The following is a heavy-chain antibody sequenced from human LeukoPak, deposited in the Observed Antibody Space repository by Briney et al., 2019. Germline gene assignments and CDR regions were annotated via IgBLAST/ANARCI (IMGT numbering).Heavy chain of an antibody. CDR3: ASGVGAYYFDY. Sequence: GGSLRLSCAASGFTVSSNYMSWVRQAPGKGLEWVSIIYSDGSTYYADSVKGRFTISRDNSKNTLYLQMNSLRAEDMAVYYCASGVGAYYFDYWGQGTLVTVSS. J-gene: IGHJ4*02. CDR1: GFTVSSNY. CDR2: IYSDGST. D-gene: IGHD1-26*01. V-gene: IGHV3-66*01.